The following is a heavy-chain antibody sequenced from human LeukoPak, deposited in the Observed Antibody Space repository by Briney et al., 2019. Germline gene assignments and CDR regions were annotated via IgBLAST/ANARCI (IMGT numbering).Heavy chain of an antibody. CDR3: ARERGYSYGYWFDP. J-gene: IGHJ5*02. D-gene: IGHD5-18*01. CDR2: ISAYNGNT. Sequence: ASVKVSCNASGYTFTSYGISWVRQAPGQGLEWMRWISAYNGNTNYAQKLQGRVTMTTDTSTSTAYMELRSLRSDDTAVYYCARERGYSYGYWFDPWGQGTLVTVSS. CDR1: GYTFTSYG. V-gene: IGHV1-18*01.